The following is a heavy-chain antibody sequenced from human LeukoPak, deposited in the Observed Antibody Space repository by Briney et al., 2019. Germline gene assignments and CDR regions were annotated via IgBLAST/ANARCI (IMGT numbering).Heavy chain of an antibody. CDR1: GGSISDYY. Sequence: SETLSLTCTVSGGSISDYYWSWIRQPPGKGLEWIGYIYYSESANYNPSLKSRITILVDRSKRQFSLKLSSMTAADTAVYYCARRGGSPLGAFDIWGQGTMVTVSS. V-gene: IGHV4-59*01. J-gene: IGHJ3*02. CDR2: IYYSESA. D-gene: IGHD1-26*01. CDR3: ARRGGSPLGAFDI.